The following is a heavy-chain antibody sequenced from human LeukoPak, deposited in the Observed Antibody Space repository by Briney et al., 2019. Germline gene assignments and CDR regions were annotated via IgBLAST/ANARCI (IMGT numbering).Heavy chain of an antibody. CDR3: ARDTYVWGSYRPLGY. CDR2: IDAGNGNT. D-gene: IGHD3-16*02. J-gene: IGHJ4*02. CDR1: GYTFTSYA. V-gene: IGHV1-3*01. Sequence: HRASVKVSCKASGYTFTSYAMHWVRQAPGQRLEWMGWIDAGNGNTKYSQKFQGRVTITRVTSASTAYMELSSLRSEDTAVYYCARDTYVWGSYRPLGYWGQGTLVTVSS.